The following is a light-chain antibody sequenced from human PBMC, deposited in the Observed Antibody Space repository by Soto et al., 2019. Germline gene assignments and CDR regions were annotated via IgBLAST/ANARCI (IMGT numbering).Light chain of an antibody. CDR3: QQYDSLPVT. Sequence: DIQMTQSPSSPSASVGDRVTITCQASQDIDKYLSWYQQKPGKAPKLLIYDASNFETGVPSRFSGSGFGTDFTFTISSLQPEDIATYYCQQYDSLPVTFGGGTKLEIK. J-gene: IGKJ4*01. CDR2: DAS. V-gene: IGKV1-33*01. CDR1: QDIDKY.